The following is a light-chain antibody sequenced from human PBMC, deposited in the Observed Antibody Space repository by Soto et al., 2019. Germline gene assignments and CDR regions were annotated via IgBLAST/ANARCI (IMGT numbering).Light chain of an antibody. J-gene: IGKJ1*01. CDR3: QQYNKWLWT. CDR2: GAS. CDR1: QSVSSN. V-gene: IGKV3-15*01. Sequence: EIVMTQAQATLSVSPGERATLSCRASQSVSSNLAWYQQKPGQTPRLLIYGASTRATGTPARFSGSGSGTEFILTISSLQSEDFATYYCQQYNKWLWTFGQGTKVEI.